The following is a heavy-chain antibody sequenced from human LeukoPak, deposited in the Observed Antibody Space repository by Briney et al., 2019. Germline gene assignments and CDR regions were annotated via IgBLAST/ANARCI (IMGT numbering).Heavy chain of an antibody. V-gene: IGHV3-7*01. J-gene: IGHJ5*02. CDR2: IKQDGSEK. D-gene: IGHD5-18*01. CDR3: ARDRRYSYGLRSPNWFDP. CDR1: GFTFSSYS. Sequence: GGSLRLSCAASGFTFSSYSMNWVRQAPGKGLEWVGNIKQDGSEKYYVDSVKGRFTISRDNARNSLYLQMNSLRAEDTAVYYCARDRRYSYGLRSPNWFDPWGQGTLVTVSS.